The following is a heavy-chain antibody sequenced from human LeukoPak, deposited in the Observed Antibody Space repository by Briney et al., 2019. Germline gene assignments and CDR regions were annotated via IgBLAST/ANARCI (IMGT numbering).Heavy chain of an antibody. CDR1: GYTFTSYD. V-gene: IGHV1-8*01. Sequence: ASVKVSCKASGYTFTSYDINWVRQATGQGLEWMGWMNPNSGNTGYAQKFQGRVTMTRNTSISTAYMELSSLRSEDTAVYYCARVPWSRSSPLGYFDLWGRGTLVTVSS. CDR2: MNPNSGNT. CDR3: ARVPWSRSSPLGYFDL. D-gene: IGHD2-2*01. J-gene: IGHJ2*01.